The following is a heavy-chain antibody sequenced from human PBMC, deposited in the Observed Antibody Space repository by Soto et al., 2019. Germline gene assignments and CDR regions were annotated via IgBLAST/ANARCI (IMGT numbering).Heavy chain of an antibody. CDR2: INPNTGVT. D-gene: IGHD3-10*01. CDR1: GYTFTDYY. V-gene: IGHV1-2*02. Sequence: ASVKVSCKASGYTFTDYYIHWVRQAPGQGLEWMGWINPNTGVTHYAQRFQGRVIMTRDTSISTAYMDLSRLRSDDAALYFCARVKSGSYFLLRFDYWGQGTQVTVSS. CDR3: ARVKSGSYFLLRFDY. J-gene: IGHJ4*02.